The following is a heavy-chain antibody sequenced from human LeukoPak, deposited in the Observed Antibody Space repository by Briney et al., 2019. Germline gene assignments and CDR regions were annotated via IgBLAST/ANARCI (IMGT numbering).Heavy chain of an antibody. CDR2: IYYSGST. V-gene: IGHV4-59*08. CDR1: GGSISSYY. D-gene: IGHD1-14*01. J-gene: IGHJ2*01. Sequence: SETLSPTCTVSGGSISSYYWCWIRQPPGQGLERIGYIYYSGSTDYNPSLKSRVTISVDTSKNQFSLKLSSVTAADTAVYYCARRVGTRDWYFDLWGRGTLVTVSS. CDR3: ARRVGTRDWYFDL.